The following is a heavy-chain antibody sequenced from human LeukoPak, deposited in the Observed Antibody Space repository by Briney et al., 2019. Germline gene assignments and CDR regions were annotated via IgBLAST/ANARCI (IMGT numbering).Heavy chain of an antibody. CDR2: ISSSGSTI. D-gene: IGHD3-16*01. Sequence: GGSLRLSCAASGVSFKSFEMNWLRQAPGKGLEWLSYISSSGSTIYYADSVKGRFTISRDNAKNSLYLQMNSLRAEDTAVYYCARALDWGQGTLVTISS. V-gene: IGHV3-48*03. J-gene: IGHJ4*02. CDR1: GVSFKSFE. CDR3: ARALD.